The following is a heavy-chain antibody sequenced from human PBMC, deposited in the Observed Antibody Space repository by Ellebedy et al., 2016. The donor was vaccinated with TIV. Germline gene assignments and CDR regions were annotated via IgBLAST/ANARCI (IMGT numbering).Heavy chain of an antibody. CDR2: INHSGST. J-gene: IGHJ5*02. V-gene: IGHV4-34*01. CDR1: GGSFSGYY. Sequence: MPSETLSLTCAVYGGSFSGYYWSWIRQPPGKGLEWIGEINHSGSTNYNPSLKSRVTISVDTSKNQFSLKLSSVTAADTAVYYGARQYCSSTSCYSGFDPWGQGTLVTVSS. D-gene: IGHD2-2*01. CDR3: ARQYCSSTSCYSGFDP.